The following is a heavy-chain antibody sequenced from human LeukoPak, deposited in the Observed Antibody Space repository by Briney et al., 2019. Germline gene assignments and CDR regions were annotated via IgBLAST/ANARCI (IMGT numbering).Heavy chain of an antibody. CDR3: AKSLYGSGSYYNWFDP. V-gene: IGHV4-59*12. CDR1: GGSISSYY. D-gene: IGHD3-10*01. J-gene: IGHJ5*02. Sequence: SETLSLTCTVSGGSISSYYWSWIRQPPGKGLEWIGYIYYSGSTNYNPSLKRRVTMSLDTSKNQFSLKLSSVTAADTAVCYCAKSLYGSGSYYNWFDPWGQGTLVTVSS. CDR2: IYYSGST.